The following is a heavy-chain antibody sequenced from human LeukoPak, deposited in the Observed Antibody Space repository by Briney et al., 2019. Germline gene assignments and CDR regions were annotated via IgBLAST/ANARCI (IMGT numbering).Heavy chain of an antibody. Sequence: GGSLRLSCAASGFTFSDYYMTWIRQAPGKGLEWVSYISSSGSIIYYADSVKGRFIISRDNAKNSLYLQMNSLRAEDTAVYFCARVGYDSSGRFDYRGQGTLVPVSS. CDR3: ARVGYDSSGRFDY. J-gene: IGHJ4*02. D-gene: IGHD3-22*01. CDR2: ISSSGSII. CDR1: GFTFSDYY. V-gene: IGHV3-11*04.